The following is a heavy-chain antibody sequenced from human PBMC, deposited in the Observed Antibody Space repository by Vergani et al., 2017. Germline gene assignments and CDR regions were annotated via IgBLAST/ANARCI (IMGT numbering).Heavy chain of an antibody. CDR1: GYTFTSYG. Sequence: QVQLVQSGAEVKKPGASVKVSCKASGYTFTSYGISWVRQAPGQGLEWMGWISAYNGNTNYAQKLQGRVTMTTDTATSTAYMELSSLRSEDTAVYYCASARDGYNSGYFDYWGQGTLVTVSS. D-gene: IGHD5-24*01. CDR3: ASARDGYNSGYFDY. V-gene: IGHV1-18*01. CDR2: ISAYNGNT. J-gene: IGHJ4*02.